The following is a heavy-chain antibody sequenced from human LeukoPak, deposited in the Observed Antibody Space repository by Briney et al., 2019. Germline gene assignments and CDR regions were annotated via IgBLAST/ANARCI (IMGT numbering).Heavy chain of an antibody. Sequence: PSETLSLTCTVSGGSISSYYWSWIRQPPGKGLEWIGYIYYSGSTNYNPSLKSRVTMSVDTSKNQFSLKLSSVTAADTAVYYCARDAVGATRRDYFDYWGQGTLVTVSS. V-gene: IGHV4-59*01. D-gene: IGHD1-26*01. CDR1: GGSISSYY. CDR3: ARDAVGATRRDYFDY. CDR2: IYYSGST. J-gene: IGHJ4*02.